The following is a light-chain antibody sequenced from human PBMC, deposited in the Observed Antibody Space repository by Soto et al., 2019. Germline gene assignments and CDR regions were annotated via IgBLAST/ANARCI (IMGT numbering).Light chain of an antibody. J-gene: IGKJ5*01. CDR3: QQRSNWHPGT. CDR2: DAS. V-gene: IGKV3D-11*01. Sequence: EIVLTQSPATLSLSPGERATLSCRASQGVRRYLAWYQQKPGQAPRLLIYDASNRATGIPARFSGSGPGTDFTLTISSLEPEDFAVYYCQQRSNWHPGTCGQGTRLEIK. CDR1: QGVRRY.